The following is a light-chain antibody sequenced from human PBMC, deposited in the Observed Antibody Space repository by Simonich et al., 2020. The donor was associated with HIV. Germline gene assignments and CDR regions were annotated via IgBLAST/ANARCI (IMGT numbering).Light chain of an antibody. V-gene: IGKV1-5*03. CDR1: QSISSW. CDR2: KAS. J-gene: IGKJ2*01. CDR3: QQRSNWPPYT. Sequence: DIQMTQSPSTLSASVGDRVTITCRASQSISSWLAWYQQKPGKAPKLLIYKASSLESGVPSRFSGSGSGTEFTLTISRLEPEDFAVYYCQQRSNWPPYTFGQGTKLEIK.